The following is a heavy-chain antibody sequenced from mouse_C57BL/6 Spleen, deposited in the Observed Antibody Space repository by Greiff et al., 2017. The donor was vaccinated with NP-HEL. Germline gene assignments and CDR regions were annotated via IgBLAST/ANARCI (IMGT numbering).Heavy chain of an antibody. V-gene: IGHV1-62-2*01. CDR3: ARHEEGISNYYSFDY. J-gene: IGHJ2*01. CDR2: FYPGSGSI. CDR1: GYTFTEYT. D-gene: IGHD2-5*01. Sequence: VKLMESGAELVKPGASVKLSCKASGYTFTEYTIHWVKQRSGQGLEWIGWFYPGSGSIKYNEKFKDKATLTADKSSSTVYMELSRLTSEDSAVYFCARHEEGISNYYSFDYWGQGTTLTVSS.